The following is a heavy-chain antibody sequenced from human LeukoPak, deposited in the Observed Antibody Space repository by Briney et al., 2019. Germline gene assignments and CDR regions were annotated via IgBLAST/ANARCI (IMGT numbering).Heavy chain of an antibody. CDR3: AKDQVYDSSGYYYFDY. D-gene: IGHD3-22*01. J-gene: IGHJ4*02. CDR1: GFTFSSYA. CDR2: ISGSGGST. Sequence: GGSLRLSCAASGFTFSSYAMSWVRQAPGKGLEWFSAISGSGGSTYYAHSVKGRSTISRDNSKNTLYLQMNSLRAEDTAVYYCAKDQVYDSSGYYYFDYWGQGTLVTVSS. V-gene: IGHV3-23*01.